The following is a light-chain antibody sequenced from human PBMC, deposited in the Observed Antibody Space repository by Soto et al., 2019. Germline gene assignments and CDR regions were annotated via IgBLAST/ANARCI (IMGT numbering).Light chain of an antibody. J-gene: IGKJ1*01. Sequence: EIVLTQSPGTLSLSPGESATLSCRASQTVSASYLVWYQQKPGQAPRLLIYGASSRATGIPDRFSGSGSGTDFTLTISRLEPEDFAVYYCHQYESSVWTVGQGTKVDIK. CDR2: GAS. CDR1: QTVSASY. V-gene: IGKV3-20*01. CDR3: HQYESSVWT.